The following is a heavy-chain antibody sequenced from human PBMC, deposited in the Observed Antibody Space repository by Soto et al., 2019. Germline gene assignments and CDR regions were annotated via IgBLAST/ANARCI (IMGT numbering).Heavy chain of an antibody. D-gene: IGHD3-3*01. V-gene: IGHV4-34*01. CDR2: INHTGGT. CDR1: GGCVYGYY. Sequence: ASQTLSLTCAVYGGCVYGYYWNWIRQPPGKGLEWIGEINHTGGTHYNPSLKSRVTMSVDTSKNQFSLRLSSVTAADTAIYYCATRITVFGLLIPPFDPWGQGTQVTVSS. J-gene: IGHJ5*02. CDR3: ATRITVFGLLIPPFDP.